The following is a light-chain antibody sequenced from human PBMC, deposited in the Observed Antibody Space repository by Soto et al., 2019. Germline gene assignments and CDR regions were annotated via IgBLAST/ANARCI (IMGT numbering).Light chain of an antibody. J-gene: IGKJ1*01. Sequence: DIQMTQSPSSLSASVGDRVTITCQASQDISSYLNWYQQKPGKAPKLLIYAASNLQSGVPSRFSGSGSGTDFTLTISSLQPEDFATYFCQQSYSTPPWTFGQGTKVDIK. V-gene: IGKV1-39*01. CDR2: AAS. CDR3: QQSYSTPPWT. CDR1: QDISSY.